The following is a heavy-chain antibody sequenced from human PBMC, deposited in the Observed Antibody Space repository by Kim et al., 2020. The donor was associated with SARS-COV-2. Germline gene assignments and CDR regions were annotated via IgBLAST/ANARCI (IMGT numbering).Heavy chain of an antibody. Sequence: GGSLRLSCAASGFTFSSYWMHWVRQAPGKGLVWVSRINSDGSSTSYADSVKGRFTISRDNAKNTLYLQMNSLRAEDTAVYYCARDLYCSSTSCYAYYYYYGMDVWGQGTTVTVSS. CDR3: ARDLYCSSTSCYAYYYYYGMDV. V-gene: IGHV3-74*01. CDR2: INSDGSST. D-gene: IGHD2-2*01. CDR1: GFTFSSYW. J-gene: IGHJ6*02.